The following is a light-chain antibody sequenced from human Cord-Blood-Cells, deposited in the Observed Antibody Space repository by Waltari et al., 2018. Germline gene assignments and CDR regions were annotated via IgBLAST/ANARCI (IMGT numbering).Light chain of an antibody. J-gene: IGLJ3*02. Sequence: QSALTQPRPVSGSPGPSVPLSCTGTRTYVVGSNYVPWYQQHPGKAPKLMIYDVSKRPSGVPDRFSGSKSGNTASLTISGLQAEDEADYYCCSYAGSYTLVFGGGTKLTVL. CDR1: RTYVVGSNY. CDR3: CSYAGSYTLV. CDR2: DVS. V-gene: IGLV2-11*01.